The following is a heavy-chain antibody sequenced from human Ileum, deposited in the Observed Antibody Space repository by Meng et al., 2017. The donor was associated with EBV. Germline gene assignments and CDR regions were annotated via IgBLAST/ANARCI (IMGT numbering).Heavy chain of an antibody. Sequence: VPRLESGPRLVRPSGTLSLACAVSGGSVISNNWWSWVRQPPGKGLEWIGEIFHIGSTNNSPSLKSRVTISVDNSKNQFSLSLTSVTAADTAIYYCAKVSLTGTFYDHWGQGILVTVSS. J-gene: IGHJ4*02. D-gene: IGHD3-9*01. V-gene: IGHV4-4*02. CDR1: GGSVISNNW. CDR3: AKVSLTGTFYDH. CDR2: IFHIGST.